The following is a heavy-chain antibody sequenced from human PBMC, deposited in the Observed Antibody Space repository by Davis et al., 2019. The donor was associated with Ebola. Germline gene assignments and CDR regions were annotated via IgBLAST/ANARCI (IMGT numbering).Heavy chain of an antibody. D-gene: IGHD2-2*01. Sequence: AASVKVSCKAPGYTFTSYVLHWVRQAPGQGLEWVGWINPYTGDTKYSQKFQGRVTITRDTSATTAYMDLSSLRSEDTAVYFCARLSSTGSGLYGMDVWGQGTTVTVSS. CDR2: INPYTGDT. V-gene: IGHV1-3*01. CDR1: GYTFTSYV. CDR3: ARLSSTGSGLYGMDV. J-gene: IGHJ6*02.